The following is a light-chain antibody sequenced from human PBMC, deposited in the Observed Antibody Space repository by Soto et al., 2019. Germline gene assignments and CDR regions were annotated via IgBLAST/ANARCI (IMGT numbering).Light chain of an antibody. Sequence: EILLTQSPSTLSLSPVEGVTLSCRASQSVTVNSLAWYQQKPGQAPRLLIYAASTRAAAVLDRFTGSGSGTVFALTISRLEPEDFVVYSPLTSGPGNKVD. CDR1: QSVTVNS. V-gene: IGKV3-20*01. J-gene: IGKJ3*01. CDR2: AAS. CDR3: LT.